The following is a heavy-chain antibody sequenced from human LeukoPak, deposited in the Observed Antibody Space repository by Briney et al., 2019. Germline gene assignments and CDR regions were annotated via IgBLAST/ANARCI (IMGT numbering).Heavy chain of an antibody. CDR2: ISRSGTSI. CDR3: AKDSRSLNYDFWSGYSPDY. V-gene: IGHV3-48*04. J-gene: IGHJ4*02. D-gene: IGHD3-3*01. CDR1: GFTFSTYN. Sequence: GGSLRLSCAASGFTFSTYNMNWVRQAPGKGLEWVSYISRSGTSIYYADSVKGRFTISRDNAKNSLYLQMNSLRAEDTAVYYCAKDSRSLNYDFWSGYSPDYWGQGTLVTVSS.